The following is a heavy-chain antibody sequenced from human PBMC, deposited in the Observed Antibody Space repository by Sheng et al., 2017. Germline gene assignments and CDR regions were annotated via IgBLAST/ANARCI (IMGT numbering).Heavy chain of an antibody. V-gene: IGHV1-69*13. D-gene: IGHD1-7*01. CDR3: ARGNWNYLSDY. CDR1: GGSLSNYI. Sequence: QVHLVQSGAEVKKPGSSVKVSCKGSGGSLSNYIISWMRQAPGQGFEWMGGIMPMLGAPNYAQKFQGRVTMTADESTNTVYMELSSLRSEDTAVYYCARGNWNYLSDYWGQGTLVTVSS. J-gene: IGHJ4*02. CDR2: IMPMLGAP.